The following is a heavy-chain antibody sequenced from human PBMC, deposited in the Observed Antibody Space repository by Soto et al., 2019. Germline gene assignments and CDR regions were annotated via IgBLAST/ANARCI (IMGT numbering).Heavy chain of an antibody. CDR2: LYLGGAP. Sequence: VQIQESGPGLVTPSDTLSLTCTVSDASITNFFWNWVRQPAGGPLEWIGRLYLGGAPTYNPSLRSRLFISADTSKNQVSLKLTSVTAADTAVYYCAADSGRGGRAFDHWGHGALATVSS. CDR1: DASITNFF. D-gene: IGHD3-10*01. CDR3: AADSGRGGRAFDH. J-gene: IGHJ4*01. V-gene: IGHV4-4*07.